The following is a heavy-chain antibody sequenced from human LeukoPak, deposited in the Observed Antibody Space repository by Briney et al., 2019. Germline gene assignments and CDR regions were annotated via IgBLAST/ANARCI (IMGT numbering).Heavy chain of an antibody. V-gene: IGHV3-21*01. J-gene: IGHJ4*02. CDR1: GFTFSSYA. CDR2: ISSSSSYI. Sequence: PGGSLRLSCAASGFTFSSYAMSWVRQAPGKGLEWVSSISSSSSYIYYADSVKGRFTISRDNAKNSLYLQMNSLRAEDTAVYYCARAQVNYFDYWGQGTLVTVSS. D-gene: IGHD2-21*01. CDR3: ARAQVNYFDY.